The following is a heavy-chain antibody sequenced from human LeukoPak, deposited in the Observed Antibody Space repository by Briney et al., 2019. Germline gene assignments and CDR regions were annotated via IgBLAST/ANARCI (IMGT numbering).Heavy chain of an antibody. CDR3: ARRLVTAGITDFFDS. D-gene: IGHD2-2*01. Sequence: GGSLRLSCAASGFTFSNYAMSWVRQAPGKGLEWVSVISGSGGSTYYADSVKGRFTISRDKSKNTLYLQMNSLRAEDTAVYYCARRLVTAGITDFFDSWGQGTLVSVSS. CDR2: ISGSGGST. CDR1: GFTFSNYA. J-gene: IGHJ4*02. V-gene: IGHV3-23*01.